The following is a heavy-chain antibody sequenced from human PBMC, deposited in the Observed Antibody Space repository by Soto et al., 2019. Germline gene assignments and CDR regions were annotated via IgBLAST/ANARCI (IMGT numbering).Heavy chain of an antibody. CDR2: VSYDGSFK. V-gene: IGHV3-30*18. J-gene: IGHJ6*02. D-gene: IGHD2-2*01. CDR1: GFTFSKFG. Sequence: ESGGGGVQPGGSLRLSCEASGFTFSKFGIHWVRQAPGKGLEWVAVVSYDGSFKYYADSVKGRFTISRDNSKNTLYLQMNSLRPEDTALYYCAKDSDQLLFDYYYYGMDVWGQGTTVTVSS. CDR3: AKDSDQLLFDYYYYGMDV.